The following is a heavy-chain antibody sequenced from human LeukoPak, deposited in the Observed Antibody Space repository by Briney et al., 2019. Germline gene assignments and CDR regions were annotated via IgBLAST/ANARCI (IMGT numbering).Heavy chain of an antibody. V-gene: IGHV4-39*07. D-gene: IGHD2-21*01. CDR3: VGAGIVVVPLGLARFDY. J-gene: IGHJ4*02. CDR2: IYYSGST. Sequence: SETLSLTCTVSGGSISSSSYYWGWIRQPPGKGLEWIGSIYYSGSTYYNPSLKSRVTISVDTSKDQFSLKLSSVTAADTAVYYCVGAGIVVVPLGLARFDYWGQGTLVTVSS. CDR1: GGSISSSSYY.